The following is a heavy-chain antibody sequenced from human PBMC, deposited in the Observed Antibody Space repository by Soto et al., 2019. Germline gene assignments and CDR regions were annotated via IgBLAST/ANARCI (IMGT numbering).Heavy chain of an antibody. Sequence: GRSLRLSCAASGFTFSSYWMHWVRQAPGKWLVWVSRINGDESTTSYADSVKGRFIISRDNAKNMLYLQMNSLRAEDTAVYFCARPRYDGSGTPFDHWGQGTLVTVSS. CDR1: GFTFSSYW. CDR2: INGDESTT. CDR3: ARPRYDGSGTPFDH. V-gene: IGHV3-74*01. D-gene: IGHD3-22*01. J-gene: IGHJ4*02.